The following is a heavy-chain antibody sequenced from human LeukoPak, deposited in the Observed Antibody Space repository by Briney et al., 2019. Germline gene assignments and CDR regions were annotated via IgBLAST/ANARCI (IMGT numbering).Heavy chain of an antibody. D-gene: IGHD2-2*01. J-gene: IGHJ4*02. CDR2: IYYSGST. V-gene: IGHV4-30-4*01. Sequence: SQTLSLTCTVSGGSISSGDYYWSWIRQPPGKGLEWIGYIYYSGSTYYNPSLKSRVTISVDTSKNQFSLKLGSVTAADTAVYYCARVPAAHGGYYFDYWGQGTLVTVSS. CDR1: GGSISSGDYY. CDR3: ARVPAAHGGYYFDY.